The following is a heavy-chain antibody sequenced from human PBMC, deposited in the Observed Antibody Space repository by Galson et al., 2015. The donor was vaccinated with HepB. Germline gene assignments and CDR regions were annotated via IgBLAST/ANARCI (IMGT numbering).Heavy chain of an antibody. CDR2: ISPHTGNT. Sequence: SVKVSCKASGYTFTNNGISWVRQAPGQGLEWMGWISPHTGNTYYAQKFQGRVTMTTDTSTSTAYMGLRSLRVDDTAVYYCARDYYGAGDHWGQGTLVTVSS. CDR3: ARDYYGAGDH. CDR1: GYTFTNNG. J-gene: IGHJ4*02. V-gene: IGHV1-18*01. D-gene: IGHD3-10*01.